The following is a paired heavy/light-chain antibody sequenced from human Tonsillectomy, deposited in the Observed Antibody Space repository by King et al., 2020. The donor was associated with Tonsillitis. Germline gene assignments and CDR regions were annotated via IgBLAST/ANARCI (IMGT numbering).Light chain of an antibody. CDR3: QQRSQGYT. V-gene: IGKV3-11*01. Sequence: EIVLTQSPATLSLSPGERATLSCRASLSVGTYLAWYQQKPGQAPRLLIYDASDRATGIPARFSGSGSGTDFTLTISSLEPEDFAVYYCQQRSQGYTFGQGTKLDIK. CDR1: LSVGTY. CDR2: DAS. J-gene: IGKJ2*01.
Heavy chain of an antibody. D-gene: IGHD1-20*01. Sequence: EVQLLESGGGLVQPGGSLRLSCAASGFKFSSYAMSWVRQAPGKGLEWVSSVIYGDTTTYYADSVKGRFTISRDNSKNTLYLQMNRLRVDDTAVYYCAKDNFLGIIGYFDSWGQGTLVSVSS. J-gene: IGHJ4*02. CDR3: AKDNFLGIIGYFDS. CDR1: GFKFSSYA. V-gene: IGHV3-23*01. CDR2: VIYGDTTT.